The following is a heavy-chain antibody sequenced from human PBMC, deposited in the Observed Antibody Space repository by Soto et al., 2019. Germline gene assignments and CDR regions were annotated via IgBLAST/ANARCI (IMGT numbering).Heavy chain of an antibody. CDR1: GGSISSSSYY. Sequence: PSETLSLTCTVSGGSISSSSYYWGWIRQPPGKGLEWIGTIYYSGNIYYNPSLKSRVTISVDTAKNQFSLKLTSVTAADTAVYYCARDKITGLFDYWGQGTLVTVSS. D-gene: IGHD2-8*02. CDR2: IYYSGNI. CDR3: ARDKITGLFDY. V-gene: IGHV4-39*02. J-gene: IGHJ4*02.